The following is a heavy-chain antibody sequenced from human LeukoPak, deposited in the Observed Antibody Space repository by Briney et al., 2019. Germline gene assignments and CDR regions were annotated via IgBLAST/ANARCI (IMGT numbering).Heavy chain of an antibody. V-gene: IGHV4-59*01. CDR1: GASISSYY. D-gene: IGHD5-18*01. J-gene: IGHJ4*02. Sequence: SETLSLTCTVSGASISSYYWSWIRQPPGKGLEWIGYIYYSGSTNYNPSLKSRVTISVDTSKNQFSLKLSSVTAADTAVYYCARAPRGYSYDFDYWGQGTLVTVSS. CDR2: IYYSGST. CDR3: ARAPRGYSYDFDY.